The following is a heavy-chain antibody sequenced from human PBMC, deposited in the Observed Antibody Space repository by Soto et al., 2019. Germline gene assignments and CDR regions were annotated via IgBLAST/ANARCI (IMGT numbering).Heavy chain of an antibody. V-gene: IGHV3-33*01. Sequence: GGSLRLSCAASGFTFSSYGMHWVRQAPGKGLEWVAVIWYDGSNKYYADSVKGRFTISRDNSKNTLYLQMNSLRAEDTAVYYCARGPATFDMDVWGQGTTVTVSS. J-gene: IGHJ6*02. CDR3: ARGPATFDMDV. CDR1: GFTFSSYG. CDR2: IWYDGSNK. D-gene: IGHD5-12*01.